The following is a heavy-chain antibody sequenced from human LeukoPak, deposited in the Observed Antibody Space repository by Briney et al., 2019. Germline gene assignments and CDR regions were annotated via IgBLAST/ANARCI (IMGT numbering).Heavy chain of an antibody. V-gene: IGHV1-69*04. CDR1: GGTFSSYA. CDR3: AGAPIDSRGRPYDY. J-gene: IGHJ4*02. D-gene: IGHD3-22*01. CDR2: IIPILGIA. Sequence: ASVKVSCKASGGTFSSYAISWVRQAPGQGLEWMGRIIPILGIANYAQKFQGRVTITADKSTSTAYMELSSLRSEDTAVYYCAGAPIDSRGRPYDYWGQGTLVTVSS.